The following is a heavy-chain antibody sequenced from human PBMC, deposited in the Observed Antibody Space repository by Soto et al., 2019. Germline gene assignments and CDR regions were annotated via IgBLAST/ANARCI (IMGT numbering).Heavy chain of an antibody. J-gene: IGHJ5*02. V-gene: IGHV1-69*13. CDR2: IIPIFGTA. CDR3: AGSDYSQTYNWFDP. Sequence: SVKVSCKASGGTFSSYAISWVRQAPGQGLEWMGGIIPIFGTANYAQKFQGRVTITADESTSTAYMELSSLRSEDTAVYYCAGSDYSQTYNWFDPWGQGTLVTVSS. D-gene: IGHD4-4*01. CDR1: GGTFSSYA.